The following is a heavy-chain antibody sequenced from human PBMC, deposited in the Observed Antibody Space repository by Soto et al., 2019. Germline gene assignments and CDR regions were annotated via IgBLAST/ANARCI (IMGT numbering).Heavy chain of an antibody. D-gene: IGHD5-18*01. J-gene: IGHJ4*02. V-gene: IGHV4-61*01. Sequence: KASETLSLTCTVSGDSVSSDNYYWTWIRQPPGKGLEWIGYIYSGGSTKYNPSLKSRVTISLDTSSNQFSLKLTSVTAADTAVYYCARDIRGYSRAFDYWGQGTLVTVSS. CDR3: ARDIRGYSRAFDY. CDR1: GDSVSSDNYY. CDR2: IYSGGST.